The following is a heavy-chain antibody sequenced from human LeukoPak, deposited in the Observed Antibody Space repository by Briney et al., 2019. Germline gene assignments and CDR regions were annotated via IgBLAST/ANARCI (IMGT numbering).Heavy chain of an antibody. Sequence: SETLSLTCAVYGGSFSGYYWSWIRQPPGKGLEWIGEINHSGSTNYNPSLKSRVTIAVDTSKNQFSLRLGSVTAADTAVYYCARDSTMMDARWFDPWGQGTLVTVSS. CDR1: GGSFSGYY. J-gene: IGHJ5*02. D-gene: IGHD3-16*01. V-gene: IGHV4-34*01. CDR3: ARDSTMMDARWFDP. CDR2: INHSGST.